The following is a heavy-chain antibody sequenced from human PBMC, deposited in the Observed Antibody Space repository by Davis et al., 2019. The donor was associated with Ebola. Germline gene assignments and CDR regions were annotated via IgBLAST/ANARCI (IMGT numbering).Heavy chain of an antibody. D-gene: IGHD6-13*01. CDR1: GGSISTSSYY. J-gene: IGHJ5*02. CDR3: ARRGTSSWYAGWFDP. CDR2: IFYSGST. V-gene: IGHV4-39*07. Sequence: SETLSLTCTVSGGSISTSSYYWGWIRQSPGKGLEWIGSIFYSGSTLYNPSLKSRVTISVDTSKNQFSLKLSSVTAADTAMYYCARRGTSSWYAGWFDPWGQGTLVTVSS.